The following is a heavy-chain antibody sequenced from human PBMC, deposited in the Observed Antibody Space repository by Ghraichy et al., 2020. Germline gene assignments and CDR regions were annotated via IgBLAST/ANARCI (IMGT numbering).Heavy chain of an antibody. D-gene: IGHD4-17*01. Sequence: GGSLRLSCAASGFTFSSFGMHWVRQAPGKGLEWVAIISYDRSNKYYADSVKGRFTISRDNSENTLNLQMNSLRAEDTAVYYCAKDRTWQEAYDYGVWDGMDVWGQGTTVTVSS. J-gene: IGHJ6*02. CDR1: GFTFSSFG. CDR3: AKDRTWQEAYDYGVWDGMDV. V-gene: IGHV3-30*18. CDR2: ISYDRSNK.